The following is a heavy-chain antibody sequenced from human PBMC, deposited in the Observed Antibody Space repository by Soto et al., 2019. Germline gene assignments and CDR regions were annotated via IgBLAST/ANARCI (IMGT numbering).Heavy chain of an antibody. CDR2: ISYDGSNK. Sequence: QVQLVESGGGVVQPGRSLRLSCAASGFTFSSYGMHWVRQAPGKGLEWVAVISYDGSNKYYADSVKGRFTISRDNSKNTLYLQMNSLSAEDTAVYYCANLFTMVRGQPICGQGTLVTVSS. CDR3: ANLFTMVRGQPI. D-gene: IGHD3-10*01. J-gene: IGHJ4*02. CDR1: GFTFSSYG. V-gene: IGHV3-30*18.